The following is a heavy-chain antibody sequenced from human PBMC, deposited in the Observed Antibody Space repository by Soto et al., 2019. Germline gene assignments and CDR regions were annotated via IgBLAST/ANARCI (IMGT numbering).Heavy chain of an antibody. CDR1: GFTFSSYW. J-gene: IGHJ6*03. Sequence: EVQLVESGGGLVQPGGSLRLSCAASGFTFSSYWMHWVRQAPGTGLVWVSRINTDGSSTTYADSVKGRFTISRDNANDKNTLYLQMNSLRAEDTAVYYCARSVGRDYYYMDVWGKGTTVTVSS. V-gene: IGHV3-74*01. CDR3: ARSVGRDYYYMDV. CDR2: INTDGSST. D-gene: IGHD1-26*01.